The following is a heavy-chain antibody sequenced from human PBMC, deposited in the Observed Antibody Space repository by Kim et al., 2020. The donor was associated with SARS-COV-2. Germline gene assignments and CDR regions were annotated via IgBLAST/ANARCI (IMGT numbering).Heavy chain of an antibody. CDR3: ARILGMSYIDT. D-gene: IGHD7-27*01. V-gene: IGHV4-39*01. CDR1: GASVNSTSRY. CDR2: VLYSGIA. Sequence: SETLSLTCSVSGASVNSTSRYWGWIRQPPGKGLERIGSVLYSGIAFYNLSLRSRVSISVGTSKNEFSLRLTSVSAADRATYYCARILGMSYIDTWGHGILVTVSS. J-gene: IGHJ5*01.